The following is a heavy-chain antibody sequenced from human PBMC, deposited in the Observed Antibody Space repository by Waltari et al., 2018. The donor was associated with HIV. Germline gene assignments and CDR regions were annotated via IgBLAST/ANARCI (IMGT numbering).Heavy chain of an antibody. CDR3: VRDSLPKCAAGSCYRE. V-gene: IGHV3-49*03. J-gene: IGHJ1*01. Sequence: EVRLEESGGGVVPPGRSLRLTCVTSGFNFEQYALSWFRQAPGKGPKWGGVLRWLSDGGTPDYGASTKGRVIISRDDSQSVVYLDVTSLKTEDTGVYYCVRDSLPKCAAGSCYREWGQGT. CDR2: LRWLSDGGTP. D-gene: IGHD2-2*01. CDR1: GFNFEQYA.